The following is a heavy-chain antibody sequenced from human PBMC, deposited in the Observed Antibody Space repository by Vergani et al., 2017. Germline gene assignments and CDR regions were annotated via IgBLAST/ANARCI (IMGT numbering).Heavy chain of an antibody. CDR3: ARVIVGCSRTKCFADH. CDR2: SDPNSVDK. J-gene: IGHJ4*02. V-gene: IGHV1-2*06. Sequence: QVQLVQSGAEVKKPGASVRVSCKASGFTFTSYHIHWVRQAPGQGLDWLGRSDPNSVDKRYSQRFQDRVTITRDTSINTAYMEMTRLRPDDTAIYYGARVIVGCSRTKCFADHWGQGTLVTVSS. CDR1: GFTFTSYH. D-gene: IGHD2-2*01.